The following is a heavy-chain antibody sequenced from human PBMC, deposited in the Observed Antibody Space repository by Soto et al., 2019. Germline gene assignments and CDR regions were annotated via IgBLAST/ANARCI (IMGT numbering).Heavy chain of an antibody. CDR2: TRSSDSTI. CDR3: ARTYCGGDCYRILDY. V-gene: IGHV3-48*04. CDR1: GFTFSTYS. Sequence: EVQLVESGGGLVQPGGSLRLSCAASGFTFSTYSMNWVRQAPGKGLEWVSYTRSSDSTIYYADSVKGRFTISRDNAKNSLYLQMNSLRAEDTAVYYCARTYCGGDCYRILDYWGQGTLVTVSS. J-gene: IGHJ4*02. D-gene: IGHD2-21*02.